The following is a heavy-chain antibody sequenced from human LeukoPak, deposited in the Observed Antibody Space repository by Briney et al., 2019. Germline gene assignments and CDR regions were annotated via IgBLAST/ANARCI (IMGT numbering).Heavy chain of an antibody. CDR2: IYYSGST. V-gene: IGHV4-31*03. J-gene: IGHJ3*02. Sequence: SQTLSLTRTVSGGSISSGGYYWSWIRQHPGKGLEWIGYIYYSGSTYYNPSLKSRVTISVDTSKNQFSLKLSSVTAADTAVYYCARVSSTVTTSGHDAFDIWGQGTMVTVSS. D-gene: IGHD4-17*01. CDR3: ARVSSTVTTSGHDAFDI. CDR1: GGSISSGGYY.